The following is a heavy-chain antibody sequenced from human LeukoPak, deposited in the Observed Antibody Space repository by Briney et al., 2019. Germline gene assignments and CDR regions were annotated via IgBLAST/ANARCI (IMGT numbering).Heavy chain of an antibody. Sequence: LSETLSLTCAVSGGSISSSNWWSWVRQPPEKGLEWIGEIHHSGSTYYNPSLKSRVIISVDRSKNQFSLKLSSVTAADTAVYYCAKGYYYGSGTYADPFDYWGQGTLVTVSS. D-gene: IGHD3-10*01. CDR1: GGSISSSNW. V-gene: IGHV4-4*02. CDR2: IHHSGST. J-gene: IGHJ4*02. CDR3: AKGYYYGSGTYADPFDY.